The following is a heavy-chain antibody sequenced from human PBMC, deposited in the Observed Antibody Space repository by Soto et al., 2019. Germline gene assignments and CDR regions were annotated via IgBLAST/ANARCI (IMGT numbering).Heavy chain of an antibody. CDR2: INAGNGNT. D-gene: IGHD3-3*01. V-gene: IGHV1-3*01. CDR3: AREYYDFWSVSGGMDV. CDR1: GYTFTSYA. Sequence: ASVKVSCKASGYTFTSYAMHWVRQAPGQRLEWMGWINAGNGNTKYSQKFQGRVTITRDTSASTAYMELSSLRPEDTAVYYCAREYYDFWSVSGGMDVWGQGTKVTVSS. J-gene: IGHJ6*02.